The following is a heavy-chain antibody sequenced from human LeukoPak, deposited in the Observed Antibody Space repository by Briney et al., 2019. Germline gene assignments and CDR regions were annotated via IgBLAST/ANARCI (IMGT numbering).Heavy chain of an antibody. CDR2: IHSDESFI. CDR1: GLTFSTSW. Sequence: PGGSLRLSCAASGLTFSTSWMHWVRQVPGEGPEWVSLIHSDESFITYADSVKGRFIISRDNANNRVYLQMNSLRAEDTALYYCASDSDHGFHFWGRGTMVTVSS. D-gene: IGHD3-10*01. CDR3: ASDSDHGFHF. J-gene: IGHJ3*01. V-gene: IGHV3-74*01.